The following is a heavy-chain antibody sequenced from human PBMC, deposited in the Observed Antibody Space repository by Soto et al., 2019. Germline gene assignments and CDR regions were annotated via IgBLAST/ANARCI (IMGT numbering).Heavy chain of an antibody. CDR1: GGSISSSSYY. Sequence: PSETLSLTCTVSGGSISSSSYYWGWIRQPPGKGLEWIGSIYYSGSTYYNPSLKSRVTISVDTSKNQFSLKLSSVTAADTAVYYCARLNAGSSGWYDYYYYGMDVWGQGTTVTVAS. CDR3: ARLNAGSSGWYDYYYYGMDV. J-gene: IGHJ6*02. D-gene: IGHD6-19*01. V-gene: IGHV4-39*01. CDR2: IYYSGST.